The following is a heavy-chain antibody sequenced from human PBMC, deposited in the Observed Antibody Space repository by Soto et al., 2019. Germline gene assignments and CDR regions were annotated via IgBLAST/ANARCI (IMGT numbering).Heavy chain of an antibody. CDR3: ERDLVLAAAPFDY. Sequence: EVQLVESGGGLVQPGGSLRLSCAASGFTFSSYWMSWVRQATGKGLEWVANIKQDGSEKYYVDSVKGRFTISRDNAKNSLYLQMNSRRAEDTAVYYCERDLVLAAAPFDYWGQGTLVTVSS. J-gene: IGHJ4*02. D-gene: IGHD2-15*01. CDR2: IKQDGSEK. V-gene: IGHV3-7*01. CDR1: GFTFSSYW.